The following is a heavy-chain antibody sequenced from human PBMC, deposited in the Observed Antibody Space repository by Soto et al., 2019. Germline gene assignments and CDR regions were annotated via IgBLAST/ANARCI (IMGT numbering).Heavy chain of an antibody. CDR2: IYWDDDE. Sequence: QITLKESGPTQVKPTQTLTLTCRFSGFSLNTDGEGVGWVRQPPGEALEWLALIYWDDDERYSPSLKSRLTITKDPSKNQAVLIMTNMDPVDTATYYCAHSRNLITEDAQVGDFDYWGQGTLVTVSS. CDR1: GFSLNTDGEG. D-gene: IGHD3-10*01. J-gene: IGHJ4*02. V-gene: IGHV2-5*02. CDR3: AHSRNLITEDAQVGDFDY.